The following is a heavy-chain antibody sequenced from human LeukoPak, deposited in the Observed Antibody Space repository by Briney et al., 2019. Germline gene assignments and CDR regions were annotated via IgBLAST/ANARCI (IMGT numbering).Heavy chain of an antibody. Sequence: ASVKVSCKASGHTFTSYGISWVRQPPGQGLEWMGWISAYNGNTNYAQKLQGRVTMTTDTSTSTAYMELRSLRSDDTAVYYCARVRQLVQESDYWGQGTLVTVSS. J-gene: IGHJ4*02. CDR2: ISAYNGNT. CDR1: GHTFTSYG. CDR3: ARVRQLVQESDY. D-gene: IGHD6-13*01. V-gene: IGHV1-18*01.